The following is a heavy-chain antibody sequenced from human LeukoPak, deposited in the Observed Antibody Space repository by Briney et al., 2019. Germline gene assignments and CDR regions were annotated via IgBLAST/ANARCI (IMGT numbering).Heavy chain of an antibody. CDR3: AKDQRNGDTAMVFDY. CDR2: ISGSGGST. D-gene: IGHD5-18*01. V-gene: IGHV3-23*01. J-gene: IGHJ4*02. Sequence: GGSLRLSCAASGFTFSSYAMSWVRQAPGKGLEWVSAISGSGGSTYYADSVKGRFTISRDNSKNTLYLQMNSLRAEDTAVYYCAKDQRNGDTAMVFDYWGQGTLVTVSS. CDR1: GFTFSSYA.